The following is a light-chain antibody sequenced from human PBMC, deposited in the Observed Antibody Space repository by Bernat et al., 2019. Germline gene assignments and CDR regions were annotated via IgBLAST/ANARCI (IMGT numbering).Light chain of an antibody. CDR1: QDISTY. J-gene: IGKJ3*01. CDR3: QQYDFVPFI. V-gene: IGKV1-33*01. Sequence: DIQMTQSPSSLSASVGDRVTITCQASQDISTYLGWFQQKRGKDPKLLIYDASNLEAGVPSRFSGSGSGTDFTLTISNLQPEDFSTYFCQQYDFVPFIFGPGTKVDVK. CDR2: DAS.